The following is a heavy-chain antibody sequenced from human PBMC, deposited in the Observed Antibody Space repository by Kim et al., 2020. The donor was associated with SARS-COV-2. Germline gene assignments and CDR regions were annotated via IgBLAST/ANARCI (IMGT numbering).Heavy chain of an antibody. D-gene: IGHD2-15*01. CDR1: GYTLTELS. V-gene: IGHV1-24*01. J-gene: IGHJ5*02. CDR3: ATYGGWSPPRWFDP. CDR2: FDPEDGET. Sequence: ASVKVSCKVSGYTLTELSMHWVRQAPGKGLEWMGGFDPEDGETIYAQKFQGRVTMTEDTSTDTAYMELSSLRSEDTAVYYCATYGGWSPPRWFDPWGQGTLVTVSS.